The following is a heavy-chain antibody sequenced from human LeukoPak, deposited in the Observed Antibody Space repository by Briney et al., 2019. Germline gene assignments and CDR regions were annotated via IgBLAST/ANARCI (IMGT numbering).Heavy chain of an antibody. CDR2: IYWNDDK. CDR3: AHFARGVTLRFDR. CDR1: GFSLTANGVG. J-gene: IGHJ5*02. V-gene: IGHV2-5*01. Sequence: SGPTLVKPTQTLTLTCSFSGFSLTANGVGVAWIRQPPGKALEWVAVIYWNDDKYYNPSVKSGLTITKDTSKNRVVLTMPNMDPVDTATYYCAHFARGVTLRFDRWGQGTLVTVSS. D-gene: IGHD3-10*01.